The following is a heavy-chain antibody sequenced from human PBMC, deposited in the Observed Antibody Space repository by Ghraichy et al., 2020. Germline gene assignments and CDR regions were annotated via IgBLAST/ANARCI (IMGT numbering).Heavy chain of an antibody. D-gene: IGHD5-18*01. J-gene: IGHJ4*02. V-gene: IGHV3-33*01. Sequence: GGSLRLSCAASGFSFSSYAMDWVRQAPGKGLEWVAVIWYDGSNRYYADSVKGRFTISRDNSKNTLYLQMNSLRAEDTAVYYCARDDASDTGLEYWGQGTQVIVSS. CDR3: ARDDASDTGLEY. CDR2: IWYDGSNR. CDR1: GFSFSSYA.